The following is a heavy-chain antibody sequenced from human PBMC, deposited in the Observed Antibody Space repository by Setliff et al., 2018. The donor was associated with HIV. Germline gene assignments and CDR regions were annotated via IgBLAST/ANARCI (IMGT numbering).Heavy chain of an antibody. CDR2: IYPGDSDT. CDR3: ATSDYGGDSGHFQH. J-gene: IGHJ1*01. CDR1: GYTFTHYW. D-gene: IGHD2-21*02. V-gene: IGHV5-51*01. Sequence: PGESLKISCKGSGYTFTHYWIGWVRQMPGKGLEWMGIIYPGDSDTRYSPSFQGQVTFSADKSISTAYLIWSSLKASDTAIYYCATSDYGGDSGHFQHWGQGTLVTVSS.